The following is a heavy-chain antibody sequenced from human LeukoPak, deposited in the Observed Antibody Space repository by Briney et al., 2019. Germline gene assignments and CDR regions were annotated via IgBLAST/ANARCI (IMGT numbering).Heavy chain of an antibody. CDR3: AREGYDILTGSTRAFDI. D-gene: IGHD3-9*01. V-gene: IGHV4-30-4*01. CDR1: GGSISSGDHY. Sequence: PSQTLSLTCTDSGGSISSGDHYWSWIRQPPGKGLEWLGHIYYRGGTNYNPSLKSRVSISVDTPKNQFSLKLTSVTAADTAVYYCAREGYDILTGSTRAFDIWGHGTKVIVSS. J-gene: IGHJ3*02. CDR2: IYYRGGT.